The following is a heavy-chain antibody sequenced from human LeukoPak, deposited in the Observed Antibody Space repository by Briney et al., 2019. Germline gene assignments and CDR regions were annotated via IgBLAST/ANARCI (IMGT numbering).Heavy chain of an antibody. J-gene: IGHJ4*02. Sequence: GESLKISCKGSGYSFTSYWIGWVRQMPGKGLEWMGIIYPGDSDPRYSPSFQGQVTISVDKSVSTAYLQWSSLKASDTATYYCARTQLSSSYWYCFDSWGQGTLVTVSS. D-gene: IGHD6-6*01. CDR3: ARTQLSSSYWYCFDS. V-gene: IGHV5-51*01. CDR1: GYSFTSYW. CDR2: IYPGDSDP.